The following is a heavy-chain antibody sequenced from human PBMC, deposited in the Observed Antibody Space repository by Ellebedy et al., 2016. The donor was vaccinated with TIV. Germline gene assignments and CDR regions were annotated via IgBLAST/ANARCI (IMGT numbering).Heavy chain of an antibody. CDR3: AIRYSSGWSLDY. V-gene: IGHV1-46*01. CDR2: INPSGGRT. J-gene: IGHJ4*02. CDR1: RYTFTSYY. D-gene: IGHD6-19*01. Sequence: ASVKVSXKASRYTFTSYYMHWVRQAPGQGLEWMGIINPSGGRTSYAQKFQGRVTMTRDTSTSTVYMELSSLPSEDTAVYYCAIRYSSGWSLDYWGQGTLVTVSS.